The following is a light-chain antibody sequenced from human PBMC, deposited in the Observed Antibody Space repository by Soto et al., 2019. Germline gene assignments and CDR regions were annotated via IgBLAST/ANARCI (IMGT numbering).Light chain of an antibody. V-gene: IGKV1-5*03. CDR2: KAS. CDR3: QQYDSLRT. CDR1: QSLSSW. J-gene: IGKJ1*01. Sequence: DIPLTQSPSTLSASVGDRVTITCRASQSLSSWLAWYQQKPGKAPTLPIYKASSLESGVPSSFSGSGSGTEFTLTISSLQPDDFATYHCQQYDSLRTFGQGNKVEIK.